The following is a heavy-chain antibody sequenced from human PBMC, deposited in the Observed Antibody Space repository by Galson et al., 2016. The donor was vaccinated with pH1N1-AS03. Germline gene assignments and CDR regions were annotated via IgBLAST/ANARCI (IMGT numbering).Heavy chain of an antibody. CDR2: LPYDGSNK. Sequence: SLRLSCAASGFTFSSYGVHWVRQAPGKGLEWLSFLPYDGSNKFYADSVKGRFTISRDNSKNTLYLQMNSLRAEDTAVYYCAKDKDSYYGPDYWGQGTLVTVSS. CDR3: AKDKDSYYGPDY. CDR1: GFTFSSYG. J-gene: IGHJ4*02. V-gene: IGHV3-30*02. D-gene: IGHD1-26*01.